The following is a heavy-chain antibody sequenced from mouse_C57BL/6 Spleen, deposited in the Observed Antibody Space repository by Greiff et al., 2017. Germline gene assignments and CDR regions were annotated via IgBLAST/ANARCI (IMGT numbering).Heavy chain of an antibody. CDR2: IYPRSGNT. Sequence: VQLQQSGAELARPGASVKLSCKASGCTFTSYGISWVKQRTGQGLEWIGEIYPRSGNTYYNEKFKGKATLTADKSSSTAYMELRSLTSEDSAVYFCARAGWLLRGFAYWGQGTLVTVSA. J-gene: IGHJ3*01. CDR3: ARAGWLLRGFAY. D-gene: IGHD2-3*01. V-gene: IGHV1-81*01. CDR1: GCTFTSYG.